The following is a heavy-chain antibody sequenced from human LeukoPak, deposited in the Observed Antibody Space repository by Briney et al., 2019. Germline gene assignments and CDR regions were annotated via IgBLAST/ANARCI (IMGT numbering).Heavy chain of an antibody. J-gene: IGHJ4*02. V-gene: IGHV1-3*03. CDR2: INAGNGNT. CDR3: ARSYSSGSSTYFDY. Sequence: ASVKVSCKASGYTFTSYAMHWVRQAPGQRLEWMGWINAGNGNTKYSQEFQGRVTITRDTSASTAYMELSSLRSEDMAVYYCARSYSSGSSTYFDYWGQGTLVTVSS. D-gene: IGHD6-19*01. CDR1: GYTFTSYA.